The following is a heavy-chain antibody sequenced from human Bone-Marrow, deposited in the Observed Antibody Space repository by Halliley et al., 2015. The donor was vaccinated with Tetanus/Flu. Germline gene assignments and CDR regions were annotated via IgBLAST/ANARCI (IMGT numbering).Heavy chain of an antibody. D-gene: IGHD6-13*01. V-gene: IGHV4-39*01. J-gene: IGHJ4*02. CDR2: IHSGGST. Sequence: LRLSCTVSGDSINSIIYFWGWIRQPPGKGLEWIGNIHSGGSTHYNLSLKSRVTISVDTSKNRFSLNLISVTAADTAVYFCARTAAPPTRFDNWGLGVLVTVSS. CDR3: ARTAAPPTRFDN. CDR1: GDSINSIIYF.